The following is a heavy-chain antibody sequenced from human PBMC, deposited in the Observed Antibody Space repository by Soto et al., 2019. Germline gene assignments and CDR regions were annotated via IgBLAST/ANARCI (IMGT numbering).Heavy chain of an antibody. CDR2: IIPIFGTA. CDR1: GGTFSSYA. Sequence: SVKVSCKASGGTFSSYAISWVRQAPGQGLEWMGGIIPIFGTANYAQKFQGRVTITADESTSTAYMELSSLRSEDTAVYYCARPSLGYYDILTGYGYGMDVWGQGTTVTVSS. V-gene: IGHV1-69*13. CDR3: ARPSLGYYDILTGYGYGMDV. D-gene: IGHD3-9*01. J-gene: IGHJ6*02.